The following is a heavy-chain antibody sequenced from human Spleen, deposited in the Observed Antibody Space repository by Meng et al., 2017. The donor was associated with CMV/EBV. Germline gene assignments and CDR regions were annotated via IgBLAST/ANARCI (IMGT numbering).Heavy chain of an antibody. Sequence: AAISSSNYFWTWIRQHPGEGLEWIGYIYYTGTTLYNPSLRSRVTISLDTSKNQFSLKLSSVTAADAAVYYCATSIPDSDFWSGYYGAWGQGNLVTVSS. CDR1: AAISSSNYF. D-gene: IGHD3-3*01. J-gene: IGHJ5*02. CDR2: IYYTGTT. CDR3: ATSIPDSDFWSGYYGA. V-gene: IGHV4-31*02.